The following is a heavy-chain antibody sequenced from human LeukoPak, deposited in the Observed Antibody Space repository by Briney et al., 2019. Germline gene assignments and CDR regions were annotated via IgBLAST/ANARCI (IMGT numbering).Heavy chain of an antibody. CDR2: IRSYGDTI. D-gene: IGHD4-23*01. V-gene: IGHV3-48*04. CDR1: GFSVSSYS. J-gene: IGHJ4*02. CDR3: ARDLGSTVVGYFDY. Sequence: PGGSLRLSCVASGFSVSSYSMNWVRRAPGKGLEWVSYIRSYGDTIHYADSVKGRFTISRDNAKNSLYLQMNSLRAEDTAVYYCARDLGSTVVGYFDYWGQGTLVTVSS.